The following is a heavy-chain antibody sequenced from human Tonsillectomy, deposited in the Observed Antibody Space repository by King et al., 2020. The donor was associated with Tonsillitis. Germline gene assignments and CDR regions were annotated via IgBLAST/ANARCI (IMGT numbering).Heavy chain of an antibody. V-gene: IGHV4-59*01. J-gene: IGHJ4*02. CDR1: GGSISSYY. D-gene: IGHD6-13*01. Sequence: VQLQESGPGLVKPSETLSLTCTVSGGSISSYYWSWIRQPPGKGLEWIAYIYYSGSTNYNLSLKSRVTISLDTSKNQFSLKRSSVTAADTAVYYCARGYSGNTFDYWGQGTLVTVSS. CDR3: ARGYSGNTFDY. CDR2: IYYSGST.